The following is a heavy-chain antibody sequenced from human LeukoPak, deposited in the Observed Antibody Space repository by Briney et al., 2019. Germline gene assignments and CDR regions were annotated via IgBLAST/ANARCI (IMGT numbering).Heavy chain of an antibody. V-gene: IGHV4-59*01. Sequence: SETLTLTCTVSGGSIGSYYWSWIRRPPGKGLEWIGFIYYSGSTNYNPSLKSRVTISVDTSKSQFSLKLNSVTAADTAVYYCARGSGTWYGKVWFDSWRQGPLVTVSS. J-gene: IGHJ5*01. CDR3: ARGSGTWYGKVWFDS. CDR1: GGSIGSYY. CDR2: IYYSGST. D-gene: IGHD6-13*01.